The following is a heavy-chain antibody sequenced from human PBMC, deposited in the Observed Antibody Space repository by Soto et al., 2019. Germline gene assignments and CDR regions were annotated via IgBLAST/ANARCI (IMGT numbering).Heavy chain of an antibody. CDR2: INGSGIST. CDR1: GFTFSTYG. CDR3: AKGEGGYSYGVYFYYGMDI. Sequence: GGSLRLSCAASGFTFSTYGMSWVRQAPGKGLGWVSGINGSGISTYDADSVKGRFTISRDNSKNTLYLQMNSLRAEDTAVYYCAKGEGGYSYGVYFYYGMDIWGPGTTVTGSS. J-gene: IGHJ6*02. V-gene: IGHV3-23*01. D-gene: IGHD5-18*01.